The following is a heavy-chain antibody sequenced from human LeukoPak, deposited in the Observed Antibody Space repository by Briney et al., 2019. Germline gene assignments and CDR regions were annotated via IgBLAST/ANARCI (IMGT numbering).Heavy chain of an antibody. CDR3: ARGEYYYDSSGRGPLGY. CDR1: GYTFTGYY. J-gene: IGHJ4*02. CDR2: INPNSGGT. V-gene: IGHV1-2*02. Sequence: ASVKVSCKASGYTFTGYYMHWARQAPGQGLEWMGWINPNSGGTNYAQKFQGRVTMTRDTSISTAYMELSRLRSDDTAVYYCARGEYYYDSSGRGPLGYWGQGTLVTVSS. D-gene: IGHD3-22*01.